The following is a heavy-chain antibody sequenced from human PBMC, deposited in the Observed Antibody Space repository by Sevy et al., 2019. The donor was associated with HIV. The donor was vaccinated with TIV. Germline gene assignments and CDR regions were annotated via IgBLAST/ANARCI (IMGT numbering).Heavy chain of an antibody. D-gene: IGHD2-2*02. J-gene: IGHJ4*02. Sequence: SETLSLTCGVSGDSINNYYWSWIRQPPGKGLEWIGYTSYSGTTNYSPSLKSRVDISVDTSMHHFSLKINSVTAADTAVYYCARLRWDVVDAPGATPGCYFDSWGQGILVTVSS. CDR1: GDSINNYY. V-gene: IGHV4-59*12. CDR2: TSYSGTT. CDR3: ARLRWDVVDAPGATPGCYFDS.